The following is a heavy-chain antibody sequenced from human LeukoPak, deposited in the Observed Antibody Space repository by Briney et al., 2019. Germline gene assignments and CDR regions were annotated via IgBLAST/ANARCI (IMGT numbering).Heavy chain of an antibody. J-gene: IGHJ4*02. CDR3: AKDAGATLGDY. V-gene: IGHV3-23*01. CDR2: ISGSGGST. CDR1: GFTFSSYG. D-gene: IGHD1-26*01. Sequence: SLTLSYAASGFTFSSYGMSWVRQAPGKGLEWVSAISGSGGSTYYADSVEGRFTISRDNSKNTLYLQMNSLRAEDTAVYYCAKDAGATLGDYWGQGTLVTVSS.